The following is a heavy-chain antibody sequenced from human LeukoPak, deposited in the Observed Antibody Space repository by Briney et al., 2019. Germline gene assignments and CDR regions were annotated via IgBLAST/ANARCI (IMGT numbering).Heavy chain of an antibody. CDR1: GYTLTSYA. CDR2: INTNTGDP. J-gene: IGHJ3*02. CDR3: ARDKRERAGYSGYLHDALDI. Sequence: GASVKVSCKASGYTLTSYAMNWVRLAPGQGLEWMGWINTNTGDPTSAQGFTGRFVFSLDTSVSTAYLQINSLKAEDTAVYYCARDKRERAGYSGYLHDALDIWGQGTKVTVSS. D-gene: IGHD5-12*01. V-gene: IGHV7-4-1*02.